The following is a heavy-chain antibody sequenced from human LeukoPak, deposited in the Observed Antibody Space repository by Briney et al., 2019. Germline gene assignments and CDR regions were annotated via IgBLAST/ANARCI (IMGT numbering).Heavy chain of an antibody. CDR3: ARITGTSPVDY. CDR2: INHSGST. Sequence: SETLSLTCAVYGGSFSGYYWSWIRQPSGKGLEWIGEINHSGSTNYNPSLKSRVTISVDTSKNQFSLKLSSVTAADTAVYYCARITGTSPVDYWGQGTLVTVSS. CDR1: GGSFSGYY. J-gene: IGHJ4*02. D-gene: IGHD1-20*01. V-gene: IGHV4-34*01.